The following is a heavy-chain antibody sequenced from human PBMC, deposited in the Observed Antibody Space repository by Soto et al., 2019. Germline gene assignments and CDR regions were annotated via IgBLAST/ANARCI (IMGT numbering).Heavy chain of an antibody. J-gene: IGHJ3*02. Sequence: QVQLVQSGAEVKRPGASVKVYCKASGYTFTNYGISWVRQAPGQGLEWMGWISTFNGNTNYAQKLQGRVTMTTDTSTSTAYMELRSLRSDDTAVYYCAKGDGIVAATDAFDIWGQGTMVTVSS. CDR2: ISTFNGNT. V-gene: IGHV1-18*01. CDR1: GYTFTNYG. D-gene: IGHD5-12*01. CDR3: AKGDGIVAATDAFDI.